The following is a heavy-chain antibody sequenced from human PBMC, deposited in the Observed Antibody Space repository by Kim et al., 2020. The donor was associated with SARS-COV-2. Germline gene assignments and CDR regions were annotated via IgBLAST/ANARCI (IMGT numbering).Heavy chain of an antibody. D-gene: IGHD6-6*01. CDR3: ARGPSSSPAYYYYMDV. CDR1: GGSISSYY. CDR2: IYYSGST. J-gene: IGHJ6*03. Sequence: SETLSLTCTVSGGSISSYYWSWIRQPPGKGLEWIGYIYYSGSTNYNPSLKSRVTISVDTSKNQFSLKLSSVTAADTAVYYCARGPSSSPAYYYYMDVWGKGTTVTVSS. V-gene: IGHV4-59*01.